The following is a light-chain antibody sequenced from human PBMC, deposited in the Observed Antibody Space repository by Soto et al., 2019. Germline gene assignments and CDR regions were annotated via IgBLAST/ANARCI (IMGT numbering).Light chain of an antibody. Sequence: EIVLTQSPATLSLSPGERATLSCRASQSVDNYLAWYQQRPGQPPRLLIYNTFDRATGIPARFSGSGSGTDFTLTISSLEPEDFALYYCQHRMDWPLTFGGGTKVELK. J-gene: IGKJ4*01. CDR1: QSVDNY. CDR2: NTF. V-gene: IGKV3-11*01. CDR3: QHRMDWPLT.